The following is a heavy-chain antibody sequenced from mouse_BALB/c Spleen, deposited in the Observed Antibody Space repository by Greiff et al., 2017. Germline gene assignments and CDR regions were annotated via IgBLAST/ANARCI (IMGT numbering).Heavy chain of an antibody. CDR2: IDPSDSET. V-gene: IGHV1-69*02. CDR3: ARLGGDPYYAMDY. CDR1: GYTFTSYW. D-gene: IGHD3-1*01. Sequence: QVQLQQPGAELVKPGAPVKLSCKASGYTFTSYWMNWVKQRPGRGLEWIGRIDPSDSETHYNQKFKDKATLTVDKSSSTAYIQLSSLTSEDSAVYYCARLGGDPYYAMDYWGQGTSVTVSS. J-gene: IGHJ4*01.